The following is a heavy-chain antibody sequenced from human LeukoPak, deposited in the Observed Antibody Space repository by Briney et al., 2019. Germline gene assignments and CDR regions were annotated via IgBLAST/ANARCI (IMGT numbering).Heavy chain of an antibody. CDR1: GFTFDDFG. Sequence: GGSLRLSCAASGFTFDDFGMSWVRQAPGKGLEWVSGINWNGGRTGYGDSVKGRFTISRDNAKNSLYLQMNSLKVEDTAFYYCARKWLSDAFDFWGQGTMVTVSS. J-gene: IGHJ3*01. V-gene: IGHV3-20*04. CDR3: ARKWLSDAFDF. D-gene: IGHD5-12*01. CDR2: INWNGGRT.